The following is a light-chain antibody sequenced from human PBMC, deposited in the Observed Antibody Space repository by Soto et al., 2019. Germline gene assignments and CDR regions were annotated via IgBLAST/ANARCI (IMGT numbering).Light chain of an antibody. Sequence: EIVLTQSPATRSLSPGERATLSCRASESIGTYLAWYQQKPGQAPRLLISDASKRATGIPARFSGSGSGRDFSLTISSLQPEDFSIYYCQQRTNWPPWTFGQGTKVEIK. CDR3: QQRTNWPPWT. CDR1: ESIGTY. J-gene: IGKJ1*01. V-gene: IGKV3-11*02. CDR2: DAS.